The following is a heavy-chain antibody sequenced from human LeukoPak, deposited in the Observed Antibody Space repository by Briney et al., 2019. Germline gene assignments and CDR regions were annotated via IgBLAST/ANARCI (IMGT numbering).Heavy chain of an antibody. Sequence: QTGGSLRLSCAASGFTVSSYWMHWVRQAPGKGPVWVSRINTDGSSTNYADSAKGRFTISRDSAKNTLYLEMNSLRAEDTAVYYCARGAAGKKNTIDIWDQGTMVTVSS. V-gene: IGHV3-74*01. D-gene: IGHD6-13*01. CDR1: GFTVSSYW. J-gene: IGHJ3*02. CDR2: INTDGSST. CDR3: ARGAAGKKNTIDI.